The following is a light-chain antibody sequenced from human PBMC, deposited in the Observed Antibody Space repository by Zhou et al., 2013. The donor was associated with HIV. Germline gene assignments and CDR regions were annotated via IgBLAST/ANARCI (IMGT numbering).Light chain of an antibody. V-gene: IGLV3-1*01. CDR1: KLGDKY. Sequence: SYELTQPSSVSVSPGQTASITCSGDKLGDKYASWYQQKPGQSPVLVIYQDTKRPSGIPERFSGSNSGNTATLTISGTQAMDEADYYCQAWDSSTAVVFGGGTKLTVL. CDR3: QAWDSSTAVV. J-gene: IGLJ2*01. CDR2: QDT.